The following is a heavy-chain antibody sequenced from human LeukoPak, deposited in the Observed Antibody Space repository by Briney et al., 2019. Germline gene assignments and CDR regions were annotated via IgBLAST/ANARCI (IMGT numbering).Heavy chain of an antibody. CDR3: ARRIHPYAFDI. Sequence: SETLSLTCTVSGASISSGTYYWGWIRQPPGKGLEWIGSMFYSGNNHYNPSLKSRVTISVDTSKNQFSLQLSSVTAADTAVYYCARRIHPYAFDIWGQGTMVTVSS. J-gene: IGHJ3*02. V-gene: IGHV4-39*07. CDR1: GASISSGTYY. CDR2: MFYSGNN.